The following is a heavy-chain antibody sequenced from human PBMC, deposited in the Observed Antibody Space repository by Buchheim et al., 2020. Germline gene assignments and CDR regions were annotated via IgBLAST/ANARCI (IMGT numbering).Heavy chain of an antibody. V-gene: IGHV3-33*01. D-gene: IGHD2-15*01. Sequence: QMQLVESGGGVVQPGRSLRLSCAASGFTFSSYGMHWVRQAPGKGLERVAVIWYDGSNKYYADSVKGRFTISRDNSKNTLYLQMNSLRAEDTAVYYCARDEDSGGSYGMDVWGQGTT. CDR2: IWYDGSNK. CDR3: ARDEDSGGSYGMDV. J-gene: IGHJ6*02. CDR1: GFTFSSYG.